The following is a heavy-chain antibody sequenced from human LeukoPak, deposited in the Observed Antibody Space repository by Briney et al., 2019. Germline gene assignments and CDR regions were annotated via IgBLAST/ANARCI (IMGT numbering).Heavy chain of an antibody. CDR2: INPNSGGT. CDR3: ARDISKLERRGYYYMDV. J-gene: IGHJ6*03. CDR1: GYTFTGYY. V-gene: IGHV1-2*02. D-gene: IGHD1-1*01. Sequence: ASVKVSCKASGYTFTGYYMHWVRQAPGQGLEWMGWINPNSGGTKYAQKFQGRVTMTRDTSISTAYMERSRLRSDDTAVYYCARDISKLERRGYYYMDVWGKGTTVTVSS.